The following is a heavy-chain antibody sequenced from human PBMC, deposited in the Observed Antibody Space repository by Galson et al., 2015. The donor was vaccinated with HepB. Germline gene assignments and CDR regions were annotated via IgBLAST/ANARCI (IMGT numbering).Heavy chain of an antibody. CDR1: GYTFTGYY. CDR3: ARAYYYGSGTSHYYGMDV. D-gene: IGHD3-10*01. V-gene: IGHV1-2*04. CDR2: INPNSGGT. J-gene: IGHJ6*02. Sequence: SVKVSCKASGYTFTGYYMHWVRQAPGQGLEWMGWINPNSGGTNYAQKFQGWVTMTRDTSISTAYMELSRLRSDDTAVYYCARAYYYGSGTSHYYGMDVWGQGTTVTVSS.